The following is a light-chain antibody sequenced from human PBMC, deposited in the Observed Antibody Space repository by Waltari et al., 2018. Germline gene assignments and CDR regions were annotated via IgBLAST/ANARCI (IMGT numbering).Light chain of an antibody. V-gene: IGLV2-8*01. CDR2: EVN. CDR1: SSDVGGYNY. Sequence: QSALTQPPSASGSPGQSVAISCTGTSSDVGGYNYVSWYQQHPGKAPKLMIYEVNKRPSGVPDRFSGSKSGNTASLTVSGLQAEDEADYYCVSYTTTGTRVFGGGTKLTVL. J-gene: IGLJ3*02. CDR3: VSYTTTGTRV.